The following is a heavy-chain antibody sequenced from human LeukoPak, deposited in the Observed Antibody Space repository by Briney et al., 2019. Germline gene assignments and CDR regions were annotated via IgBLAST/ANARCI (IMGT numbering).Heavy chain of an antibody. J-gene: IGHJ4*02. CDR3: AKDKRRYCSSTSCYVGNDY. Sequence: GGSLRLSCAASGFTFSDYYMSWIRQAPGKGLEWVSYISSSGSTIYYADSVKGRFTISRDNAKNSLYLQMNSLRAEDTAVYYYAKDKRRYCSSTSCYVGNDYWGQGTLVTVSS. CDR1: GFTFSDYY. V-gene: IGHV3-11*04. CDR2: ISSSGSTI. D-gene: IGHD2-2*01.